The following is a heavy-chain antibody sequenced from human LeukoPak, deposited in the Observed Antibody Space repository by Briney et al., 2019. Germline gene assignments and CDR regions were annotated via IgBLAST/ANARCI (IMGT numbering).Heavy chain of an antibody. Sequence: PSETLSLTCAVSGYSLGKNNYCGWFRRPPGKGLDWCLRIYGTGSNYYIPSLMNQVPMSVDTSKNHFSLKLTSVTAADSAVYYCARYDSRGSASTRFDYWGQGILVTISS. J-gene: IGHJ4*02. CDR1: GYSLGKNNY. CDR2: IYGTGSN. D-gene: IGHD3-16*01. CDR3: ARYDSRGSASTRFDY. V-gene: IGHV4-38-2*01.